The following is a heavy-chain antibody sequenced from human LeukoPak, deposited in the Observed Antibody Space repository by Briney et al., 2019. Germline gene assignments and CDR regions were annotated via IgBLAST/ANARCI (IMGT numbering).Heavy chain of an antibody. CDR3: ARDQRPAGYSSGWYLHWFDP. V-gene: IGHV1-46*01. Sequence: ASVKVSCKASGYTFTSYYMHWVRQAPGQGLEWMGIINPSGGSTSYAQKFQGRVTMTRDMSTSTVYMELSSLRSEDTAVYYCARDQRPAGYSSGWYLHWFDPWGQGTLVTVSS. CDR2: INPSGGST. CDR1: GYTFTSYY. D-gene: IGHD6-19*01. J-gene: IGHJ5*02.